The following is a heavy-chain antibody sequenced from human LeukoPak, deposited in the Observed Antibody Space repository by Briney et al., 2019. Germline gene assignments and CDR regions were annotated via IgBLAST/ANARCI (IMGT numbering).Heavy chain of an antibody. D-gene: IGHD2-21*01. CDR2: IRSKANRYAT. CDR1: GFTFSGSA. V-gene: IGHV3-73*01. CDR3: TRRYLLAAFDI. J-gene: IGHJ3*02. Sequence: TGGSLRLSCAASGFTFSGSAMHWVRQASGKGLEWVGRIRSKANRYATAYAASVKGRLTISRDDSKNTAYLQMNSLKTEDTAVYYCTRRYLLAAFDIWGQGTMVTVSS.